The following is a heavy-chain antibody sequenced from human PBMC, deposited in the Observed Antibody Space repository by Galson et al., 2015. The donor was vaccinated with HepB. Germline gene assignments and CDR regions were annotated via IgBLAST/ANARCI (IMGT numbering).Heavy chain of an antibody. Sequence: QSGAEVKKPGESLKISCKGSGYSFTSYWIGWVRQMPGKGLEWMGIIYPGDSDTRYSPSFQGQVTISADKSISTAYLQWSSLKASDTAMYYCASPYCSGGSCYKTAGYWGQGTLVTVSS. J-gene: IGHJ4*02. CDR2: IYPGDSDT. CDR1: GYSFTSYW. V-gene: IGHV5-51*01. CDR3: ASPYCSGGSCYKTAGY. D-gene: IGHD2-15*01.